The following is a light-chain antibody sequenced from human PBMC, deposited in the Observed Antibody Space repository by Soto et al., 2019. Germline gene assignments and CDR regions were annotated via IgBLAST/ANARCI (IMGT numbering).Light chain of an antibody. J-gene: IGLJ1*01. CDR1: SSDVGGYKS. Sequence: QSALTQPASVSGSPGQSITISCTGTSSDVGGYKSASWYQQHPGKAPKLLIYNVSNRPSGISDRFSGSWSGDTASLTISGLQAEDEDDYYCSSYTSTSTYVFGTGTKLTVL. V-gene: IGLV2-14*03. CDR2: NVS. CDR3: SSYTSTSTYV.